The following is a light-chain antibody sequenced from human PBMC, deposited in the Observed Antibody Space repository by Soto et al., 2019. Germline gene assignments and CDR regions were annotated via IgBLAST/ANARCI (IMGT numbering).Light chain of an antibody. CDR2: EVS. CDR1: SSDVGIYNY. V-gene: IGLV2-14*01. Sequence: QSVLTQPASVSGSPGQSIAISCTGSSSDVGIYNYVHWYQQHTGKVPKLIIYEVSNRPSGVSNRFSGAKSANTASLTISGLQPEDEADYFCFSFTTTSTHVFGTGTKVTVL. CDR3: FSFTTTSTHV. J-gene: IGLJ1*01.